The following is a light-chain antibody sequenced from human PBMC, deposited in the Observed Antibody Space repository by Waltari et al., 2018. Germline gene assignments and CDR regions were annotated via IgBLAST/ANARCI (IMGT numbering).Light chain of an antibody. CDR3: QQGGSFPFT. CDR1: QDISRR. Sequence: DIQMTQSPSSVSASVGDRVPVTCRASQDISRRLAWYQQQPGKAPRLLIYDTSTLQSGVPSRFSGSGSGTDFTLTISSLQPEDSATYSCQQGGSFPFTFGPGTKVNI. V-gene: IGKV1-12*01. CDR2: DTS. J-gene: IGKJ3*01.